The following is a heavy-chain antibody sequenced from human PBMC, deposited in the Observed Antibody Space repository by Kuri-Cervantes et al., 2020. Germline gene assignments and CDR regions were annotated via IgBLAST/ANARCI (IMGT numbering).Heavy chain of an antibody. J-gene: IGHJ4*02. CDR1: GGTFSSYA. V-gene: IGHV1-69*13. CDR2: IIPIFGTA. Sequence: SVKVSCKASGGTFSSYAISWVRQAPGQGLEWMGGIIPIFGTANYAQEFQGRVTITADESTSTAYMELSSLRAEDTAVYYCAKDRSSGCLDYWGQGTLVTVSS. D-gene: IGHD6-19*01. CDR3: AKDRSSGCLDY.